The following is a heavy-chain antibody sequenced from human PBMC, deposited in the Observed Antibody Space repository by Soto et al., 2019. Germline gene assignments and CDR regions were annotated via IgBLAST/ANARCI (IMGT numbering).Heavy chain of an antibody. V-gene: IGHV3-23*01. J-gene: IGHJ4*02. CDR3: ARDYSSYGPFDY. D-gene: IGHD5-18*01. CDR1: GFTFSNYG. Sequence: GGSLRLSCAASGFTFSNYGMSWVRQAPGKGLERVSTISPDGRTTYYANSVKGRFTVSRDNSENTLYLQMNSLRAEDTAVYYCARDYSSYGPFDYWGQGTLVTVSS. CDR2: ISPDGRTT.